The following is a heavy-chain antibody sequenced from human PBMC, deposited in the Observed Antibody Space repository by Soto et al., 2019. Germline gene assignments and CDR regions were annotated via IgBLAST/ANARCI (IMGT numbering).Heavy chain of an antibody. D-gene: IGHD1-7*01. J-gene: IGHJ4*02. V-gene: IGHV1-69*06. CDR2: IIPVFGTA. Sequence: SVKVSCKASGGTFSSYAISWVRQAPGQGLEWMGGIIPVFGTANYAQKFQGRVTITADKSTSTAYMELSSLRSEDTAVYYCARENWNYSYYFDYWGQGTLVTVSS. CDR3: ARENWNYSYYFDY. CDR1: GGTFSSYA.